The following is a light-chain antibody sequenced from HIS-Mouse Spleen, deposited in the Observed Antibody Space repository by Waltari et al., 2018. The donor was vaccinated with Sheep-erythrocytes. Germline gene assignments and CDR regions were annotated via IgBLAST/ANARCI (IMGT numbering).Light chain of an antibody. CDR2: QDS. CDR1: NLGDKY. J-gene: IGLJ2*01. CDR3: QAWDSSTVV. Sequence: SYELTQPPSVSVSPGQTASITCSGDNLGDKYACWYQQKPSQSPVRVIYQDSNRPSGIPERFSGSNSGNTATLTISGTQAMDEADYYCQAWDSSTVVFGGGTKLTVL. V-gene: IGLV3-1*01.